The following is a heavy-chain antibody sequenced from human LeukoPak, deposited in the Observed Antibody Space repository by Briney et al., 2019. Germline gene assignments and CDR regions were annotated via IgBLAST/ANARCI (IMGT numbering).Heavy chain of an antibody. Sequence: GASVKVSCKVSGYTLTELSLHWVRQAPGNGLEWMGGFDPEDDETIYAQKFQGRVTMTRDMSTSTVYMELSSLRSEDTAVYYCARDVPYCGGDCHDAFDIWGQGTMVTVSS. CDR2: FDPEDDET. CDR3: ARDVPYCGGDCHDAFDI. V-gene: IGHV1-24*01. D-gene: IGHD2-21*02. J-gene: IGHJ3*02. CDR1: GYTLTELS.